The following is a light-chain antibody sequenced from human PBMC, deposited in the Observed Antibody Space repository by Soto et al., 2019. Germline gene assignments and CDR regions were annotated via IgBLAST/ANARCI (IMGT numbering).Light chain of an antibody. CDR1: RDVGSD. CDR2: AAS. Sequence: QMTQSPSSLSASVGEKIIITCRASRDVGSDVSWYQQKPGQAPKLLIYAASNLYTGVPSRFSGSRSGTEFTLTISSLQPEDFATYYCQQSYSTPVTFGQGTNVDIK. CDR3: QQSYSTPVT. J-gene: IGKJ1*01. V-gene: IGKV1-39*01.